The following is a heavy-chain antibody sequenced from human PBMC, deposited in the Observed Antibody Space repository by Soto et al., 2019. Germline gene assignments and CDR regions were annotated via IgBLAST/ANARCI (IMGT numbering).Heavy chain of an antibody. V-gene: IGHV3-53*02. CDR2: IYGGNYT. D-gene: IGHD2-2*01. CDR1: GFTVSSHY. Sequence: EVQLVETGGGLIQPGGSLRLSCAASGFTVSSHYMTWVRQAPGKGLECVSIIYGGNYTYYADSVKGRFTISRDNSKNTVYLQMNSLGAEDTAVYYCARDEGCSSARCPYYFDSWGQGALVTVSS. J-gene: IGHJ4*02. CDR3: ARDEGCSSARCPYYFDS.